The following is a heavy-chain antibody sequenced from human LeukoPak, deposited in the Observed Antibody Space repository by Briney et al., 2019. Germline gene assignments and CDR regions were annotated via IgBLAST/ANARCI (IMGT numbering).Heavy chain of an antibody. Sequence: ASVKVSCKASGYTFIGYYIHWVRQAPGQGLEWMGWINPNSGDTNYAQKFQGRVTMTRDTFITTAYMELSSLRSDDTAVYYCARPLAVAGTRNAFNIWGPGTMVTVSS. CDR3: ARPLAVAGTRNAFNI. D-gene: IGHD6-19*01. CDR2: INPNSGDT. J-gene: IGHJ3*02. CDR1: GYTFIGYY. V-gene: IGHV1-2*02.